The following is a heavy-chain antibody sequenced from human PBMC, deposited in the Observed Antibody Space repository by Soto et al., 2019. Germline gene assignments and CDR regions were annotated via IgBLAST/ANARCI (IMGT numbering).Heavy chain of an antibody. CDR2: VIPLFGTA. J-gene: IGHJ6*02. Sequence: QVQLVQSGAEVKKPGSSVKVSCKASGGTFSSYAISWVRQAPGQGLEWMGGVIPLFGTANYPQKFLGRVTITADESTSNAYMELSSLRSEDTAVYYCARVTTYYYDSSGYRPGMDVWGQGTTVTGSS. CDR3: ARVTTYYYDSSGYRPGMDV. CDR1: GGTFSSYA. V-gene: IGHV1-69*01. D-gene: IGHD3-22*01.